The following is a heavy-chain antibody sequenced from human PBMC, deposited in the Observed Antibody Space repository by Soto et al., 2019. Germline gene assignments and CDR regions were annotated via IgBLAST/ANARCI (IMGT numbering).Heavy chain of an antibody. Sequence: PSETLSLTCAVSGGSFSGYYWSWIRQPPGKGLEWIGDINHSGSTNYNPSLKSRVTISVDTSKNQFFLKLSSVTAADTAVYYCARARGSGYYRNCYYYGMDVWGQGTTVTVSS. V-gene: IGHV4-34*01. J-gene: IGHJ6*02. CDR1: GGSFSGYY. CDR3: ARARGSGYYRNCYYYGMDV. D-gene: IGHD3-22*01. CDR2: INHSGST.